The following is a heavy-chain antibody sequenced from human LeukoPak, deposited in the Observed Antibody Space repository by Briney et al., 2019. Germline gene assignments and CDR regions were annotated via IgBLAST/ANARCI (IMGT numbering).Heavy chain of an antibody. J-gene: IGHJ4*02. Sequence: ASVQVSCKVSGYTLTELSMHWVRQAPGRGLEWMGGFDPEDGETIYAQKFQGRVTMTEDTSTDTAYMELSSLRSEDTAVNYCATTIRIVATIQSFDYWGQGTLVTVSS. CDR1: GYTLTELS. V-gene: IGHV1-24*01. CDR2: FDPEDGET. D-gene: IGHD5-12*01. CDR3: ATTIRIVATIQSFDY.